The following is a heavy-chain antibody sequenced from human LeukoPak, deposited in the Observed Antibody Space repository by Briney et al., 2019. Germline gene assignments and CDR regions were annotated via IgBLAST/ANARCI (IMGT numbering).Heavy chain of an antibody. J-gene: IGHJ3*02. CDR2: IYYSGNT. Sequence: SETLSLTCTVSGDSISSYYWSWIRQPPGKGLEWIRYIYYSGNTNYNPSLKSRVTISVDTSKNQSSLKLSSVTAADTAVYYCARHVWSSSGSEAFDIWGQGTMVTVSS. V-gene: IGHV4-59*08. D-gene: IGHD2-15*01. CDR1: GDSISSYY. CDR3: ARHVWSSSGSEAFDI.